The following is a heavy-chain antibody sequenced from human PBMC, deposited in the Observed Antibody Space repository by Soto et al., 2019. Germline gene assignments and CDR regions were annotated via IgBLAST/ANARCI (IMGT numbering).Heavy chain of an antibody. J-gene: IGHJ6*02. CDR2: IYSGGST. CDR3: ASASIAAAGDYYYYGMDV. D-gene: IGHD6-13*01. V-gene: IGHV3-53*01. CDR1: GFTVSSNY. Sequence: PGGSLRLSCAASGFTVSSNYMSWVRQAPGKGLEWVSVIYSGGSTYYADSVKGRFTISRDNSKNTLYLQTNSLRAEDTAVYYCASASIAAAGDYYYYGMDVWGQGTTVTVSS.